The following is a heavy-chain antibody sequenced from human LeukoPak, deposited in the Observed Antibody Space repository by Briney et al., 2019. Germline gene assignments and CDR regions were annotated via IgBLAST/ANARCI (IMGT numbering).Heavy chain of an antibody. J-gene: IGHJ4*02. CDR1: GFTFSDYY. CDR2: ISSAGYTV. D-gene: IGHD6-19*01. Sequence: GGSLRLSCAASGFTFSDYYMSWVRQAPGQGLEWISYISSAGYTVDYADSVKGRFTISRDNAKNSLYLQMNSLRAEDTAVYYCACRSNSGWYGYWGQGTLVTVSS. V-gene: IGHV3-11*04. CDR3: ACRSNSGWYGY.